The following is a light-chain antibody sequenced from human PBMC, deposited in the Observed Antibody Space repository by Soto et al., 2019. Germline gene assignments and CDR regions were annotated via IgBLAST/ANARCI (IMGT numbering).Light chain of an antibody. CDR2: GAS. CDR3: QQYNNWPQT. V-gene: IGKV3-15*01. CDR1: QAINNN. Sequence: VLTQAPDTLSVSPGERATLSCRASQAINNNVAWYQLKDGQVPRLLIYGASTRAADVPARFSGGGSGTEFTLTISRLQSEDFAEYHCQQYNNWPQTFGQGTKVEIK. J-gene: IGKJ1*01.